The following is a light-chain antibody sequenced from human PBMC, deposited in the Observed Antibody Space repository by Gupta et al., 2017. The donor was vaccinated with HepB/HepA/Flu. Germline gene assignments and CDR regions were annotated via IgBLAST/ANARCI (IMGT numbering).Light chain of an antibody. V-gene: IGLV2-8*01. CDR3: SSYGGNNNVL. Sequence: QSALTQPPSASGSPGQTVTISCTGTSSDVGAYNFVSWYQQHPGKAPKLMMYEVTKRPSGVPDRFSGSKSGNTASLTVSGLQAEDDPDDWCSSYGGNNNVLFGGGTKVTVL. CDR2: EVT. J-gene: IGLJ2*01. CDR1: SSDVGAYNF.